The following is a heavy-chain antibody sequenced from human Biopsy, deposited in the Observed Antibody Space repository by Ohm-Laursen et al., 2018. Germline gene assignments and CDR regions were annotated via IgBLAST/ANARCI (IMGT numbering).Heavy chain of an antibody. CDR2: ISYDGSGE. V-gene: IGHV3-30*04. J-gene: IGHJ2*01. CDR1: VFTFTSNA. Sequence: SLRLSRAASVFTFTSNAMHWVCQAPGKGLEWVAVISYDGSGEYYADSLQGRFIISRDNPKHTVDLQMNSLRAEETAVYFCARDGKRWDYSAYFSWHFDLWGRGTLVTVSS. CDR3: ARDGKRWDYSAYFSWHFDL. D-gene: IGHD4-11*01.